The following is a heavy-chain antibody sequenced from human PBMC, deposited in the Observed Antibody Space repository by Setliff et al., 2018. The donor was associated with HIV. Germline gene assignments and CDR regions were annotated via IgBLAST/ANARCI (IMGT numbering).Heavy chain of an antibody. V-gene: IGHV5-51*01. CDR3: ARLGGSFGIPHFDF. J-gene: IGHJ4*02. D-gene: IGHD3-3*02. CDR1: GYVFSDYW. CDR2: VYPADSNT. Sequence: PGESLKISCEVSGYVFSDYWIAWVRQTPGKGLEWMGLVYPADSNTIYSPSFQHQVPISADKSFSTAFLQWSDVKASDSGIYFCARLGGSFGIPHFDFWGQGTPVTV.